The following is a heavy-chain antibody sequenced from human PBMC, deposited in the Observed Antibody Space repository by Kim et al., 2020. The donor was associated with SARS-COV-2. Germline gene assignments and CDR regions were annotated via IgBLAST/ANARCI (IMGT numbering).Heavy chain of an antibody. V-gene: IGHV3-30*18. CDR2: ISYDGSNK. J-gene: IGHJ6*02. Sequence: GGSLRLSCAASGFTFSSYGMHWVRQAPGKGLEWVAVISYDGSNKYYADSVKGRFTISRDNSKNTLYLQMNSLRAEDTAVYYCAKDSGGGWDTVTPLYYYYGMDVWGQGTTVTVSS. D-gene: IGHD4-17*01. CDR3: AKDSGGGWDTVTPLYYYYGMDV. CDR1: GFTFSSYG.